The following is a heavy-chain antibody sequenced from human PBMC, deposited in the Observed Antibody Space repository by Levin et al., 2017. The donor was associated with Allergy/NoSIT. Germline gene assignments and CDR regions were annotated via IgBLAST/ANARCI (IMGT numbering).Heavy chain of an antibody. D-gene: IGHD6-13*01. CDR1: GFTFSSYA. Sequence: GGSLRLSCAASGFTFSSYAMSWVRQAPGKGLEWVSAISGSGGSTYYADSVKGRFTISRDNSKNTLYLQMNSLRAEDTAVYYCAKDRDSSSWWLVWPLWGGSDGMDVWGQGTTVTVSS. CDR3: AKDRDSSSWWLVWPLWGGSDGMDV. J-gene: IGHJ6*02. CDR2: ISGSGGST. V-gene: IGHV3-23*01.